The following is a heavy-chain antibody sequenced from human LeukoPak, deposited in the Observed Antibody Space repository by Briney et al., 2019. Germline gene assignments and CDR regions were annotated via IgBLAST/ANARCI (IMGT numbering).Heavy chain of an antibody. Sequence: SETLSLTCTVSGGSITSYYWNWIRQPPGKGLEWIGYIFHSGSTNYNPSLKSRVTMSVDTSKNQFSLKLSSVTAADTAVYYCAREASSGWHIDYWGQGTLVTVSS. CDR3: AREASSGWHIDY. D-gene: IGHD6-19*01. V-gene: IGHV4-59*01. CDR2: IFHSGST. CDR1: GGSITSYY. J-gene: IGHJ4*02.